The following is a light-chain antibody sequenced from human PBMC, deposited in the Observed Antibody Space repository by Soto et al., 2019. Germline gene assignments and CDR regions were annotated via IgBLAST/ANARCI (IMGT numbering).Light chain of an antibody. V-gene: IGKV3-11*01. CDR3: QQRSSWPIT. Sequence: EIVLTQSPATLSFSPVERATLSCRASQSVSRYLAWYQQKPGQAPRLLIYDASNRATGIPARFSGSGSGTDFTLTISSLEPEDFAVYYCQQRSSWPITFGQGTRLEI. CDR1: QSVSRY. J-gene: IGKJ5*01. CDR2: DAS.